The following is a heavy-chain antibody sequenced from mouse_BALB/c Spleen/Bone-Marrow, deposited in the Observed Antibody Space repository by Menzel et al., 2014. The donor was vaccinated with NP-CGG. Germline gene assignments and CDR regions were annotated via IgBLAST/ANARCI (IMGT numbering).Heavy chain of an antibody. V-gene: IGHV7-3*02. CDR3: ARDMGGLPFDS. CDR1: GFTFTDYY. CDR2: IRNKANGYTT. D-gene: IGHD2-2*01. Sequence: EVQLVESGGGLVQPGGSLRLSCAPSGFTFTDYYMNWVRQPPGKALEWLAFIRNKANGYTTEYSASVKGRFTISRDNSQSILYLQMNTLRPEDSATYYCARDMGGLPFDSWGQGTTLTVSS. J-gene: IGHJ2*01.